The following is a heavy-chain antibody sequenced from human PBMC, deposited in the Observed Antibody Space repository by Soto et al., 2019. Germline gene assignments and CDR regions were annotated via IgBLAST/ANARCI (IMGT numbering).Heavy chain of an antibody. D-gene: IGHD7-27*01. V-gene: IGHV3-23*01. J-gene: IGHJ6*02. CDR2: LSGDGEST. CDR3: AKAVTVGGSGDHYYYGMDV. Sequence: GGSLRLSCVASGFTFSNYAMSWVRQAPGKGLEWVSTLSGDGESTYLADSVKGRFIVSRDNSKNTLYLQMTSLRAEDTALYYCAKAVTVGGSGDHYYYGMDVWGQGTTVTVSS. CDR1: GFTFSNYA.